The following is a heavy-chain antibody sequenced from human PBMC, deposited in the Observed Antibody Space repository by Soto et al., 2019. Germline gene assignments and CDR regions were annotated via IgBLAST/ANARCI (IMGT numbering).Heavy chain of an antibody. Sequence: SVKVSCKASGGTFSSYAISWLRQAPGQGLEWMGGIIPIFGTANYAQKFQGRVTITADESTSTAYMELSSLRSEDTAVYYCTIAAAGTGHHYYYGMDVWGQGTTVTVSS. D-gene: IGHD6-13*01. CDR1: GGTFSSYA. CDR2: IIPIFGTA. J-gene: IGHJ6*02. CDR3: TIAAAGTGHHYYYGMDV. V-gene: IGHV1-69*13.